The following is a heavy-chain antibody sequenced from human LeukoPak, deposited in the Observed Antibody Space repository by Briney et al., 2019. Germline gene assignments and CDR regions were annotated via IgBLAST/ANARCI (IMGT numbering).Heavy chain of an antibody. D-gene: IGHD4-17*01. Sequence: GASVKVSCKASGYTFTGYYMHWVRQAPGQGLEWMGWINPNSGGTNYAQKFQGRVTMTRDTSISTAYMELSRLRSDDTAVYYCAREFGSPDYGDNAAYFDYWGQGTLVTVSS. CDR3: AREFGSPDYGDNAAYFDY. V-gene: IGHV1-2*02. CDR1: GYTFTGYY. J-gene: IGHJ4*02. CDR2: INPNSGGT.